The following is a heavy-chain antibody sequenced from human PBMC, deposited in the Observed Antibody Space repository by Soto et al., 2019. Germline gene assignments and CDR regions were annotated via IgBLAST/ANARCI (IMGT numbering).Heavy chain of an antibody. V-gene: IGHV4-31*03. D-gene: IGHD6-13*01. CDR2: IYYSGST. CDR1: CGSIISGDYY. Sequence: PSETLSLTCTVSCGSIISGDYYWSWIRQVPKKGLEWIGYIYYSGSTYYNSSLRSRVAMSVDTSKNQFSLKLSSVTAADTAIYYCAREGRLAAAGRFDYWGQGTLVPVSS. J-gene: IGHJ4*02. CDR3: AREGRLAAAGRFDY.